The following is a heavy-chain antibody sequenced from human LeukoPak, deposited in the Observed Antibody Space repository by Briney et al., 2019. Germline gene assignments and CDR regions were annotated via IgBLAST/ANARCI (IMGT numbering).Heavy chain of an antibody. CDR1: GYSFTSYW. CDR2: IYPGDSDT. CDR3: ARHEGSGWYPSSY. V-gene: IGHV5-51*01. D-gene: IGHD6-19*01. Sequence: GESLKISCKGSGYSFTSYWIGWVRQMPGKGLEWMGVIYPGDSDTRYSPSFQGRVSISADKSISTAYLQWSSLKASDTAMYYCARHEGSGWYPSSYWGQGTLVTVSS. J-gene: IGHJ4*02.